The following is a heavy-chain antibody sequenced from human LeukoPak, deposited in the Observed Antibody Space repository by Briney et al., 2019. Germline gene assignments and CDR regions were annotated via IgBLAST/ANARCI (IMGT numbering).Heavy chain of an antibody. CDR1: GFTFSSHW. CDR3: AKDGGIVAAGIDY. D-gene: IGHD5-12*01. CDR2: MKQEGSEK. V-gene: IGHV3-7*03. J-gene: IGHJ4*02. Sequence: PGGSLRLSCAASGFTFSSHWMAWVRQAPGKGLEWVANMKQEGSEKYYVDSVKGRFTISRDNAKNSLYLQMNSLRAEDTALYYCAKDGGIVAAGIDYWGQGTLVTVSS.